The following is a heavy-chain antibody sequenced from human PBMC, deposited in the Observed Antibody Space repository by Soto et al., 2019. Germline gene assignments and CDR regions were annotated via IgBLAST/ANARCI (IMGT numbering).Heavy chain of an antibody. CDR2: IIPIFGTA. J-gene: IGHJ4*02. D-gene: IGHD3-3*01. CDR1: GGTFSSYA. CDR3: ASAERKSIFGVVTYYFDY. Sequence: QVQLVQSGAEVKKPGSSVKVSCKASGGTFSSYAISWVRQAPGQGLEWMGGIIPIFGTANYAQKFQGRVTITADESTSTAYMELSSLRSEDTAVYYCASAERKSIFGVVTYYFDYWGQGTLVTVSS. V-gene: IGHV1-69*01.